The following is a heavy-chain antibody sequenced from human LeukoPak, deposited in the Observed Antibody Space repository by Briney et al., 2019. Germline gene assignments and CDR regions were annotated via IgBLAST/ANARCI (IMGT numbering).Heavy chain of an antibody. CDR3: TRIEIYYFDY. Sequence: GGSLRLSCRTSRFNFGDYSMNWVRQAPGKGLEWVGHIKSKAYGGTTEYAASVKGRFTISRDDSESIAYLQMNSLKTEDTAIYYCTRIEIYYFDYWGQGTLVTVSS. J-gene: IGHJ4*02. V-gene: IGHV3-49*04. CDR1: RFNFGDYS. D-gene: IGHD2/OR15-2a*01. CDR2: IKSKAYGGTT.